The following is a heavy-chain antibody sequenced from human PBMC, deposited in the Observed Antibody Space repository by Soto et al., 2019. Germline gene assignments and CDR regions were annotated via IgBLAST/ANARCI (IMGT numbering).Heavy chain of an antibody. V-gene: IGHV4-31*03. J-gene: IGHJ4*02. Sequence: SETLSLTCTVSGASISSGSYYWSWIRQLPGKGLEWIGYISNSGSTYYDPSLKSRVTISVDTSKNQFSLRVSSVTAADTAVYYCARAVYSNHVYWGQGTLVTVSS. CDR2: ISNSGST. D-gene: IGHD4-4*01. CDR1: GASISSGSYY. CDR3: ARAVYSNHVY.